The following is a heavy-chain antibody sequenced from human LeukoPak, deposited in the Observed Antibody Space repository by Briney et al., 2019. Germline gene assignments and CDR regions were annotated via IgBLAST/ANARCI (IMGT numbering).Heavy chain of an antibody. D-gene: IGHD3-9*01. CDR3: AREGVYYDILTGYPLRGFDP. V-gene: IGHV1-3*01. CDR1: GYTFTSYA. J-gene: IGHJ5*02. Sequence: ASVKVSCEASGYTFTSYAMHWVRQAPGQRLEWMGWINAGNGNTKYSQKFQGRVTITRDTSARTAYMELSSLRSEDTAVYYCAREGVYYDILTGYPLRGFDPWGQGTLVTVSS. CDR2: INAGNGNT.